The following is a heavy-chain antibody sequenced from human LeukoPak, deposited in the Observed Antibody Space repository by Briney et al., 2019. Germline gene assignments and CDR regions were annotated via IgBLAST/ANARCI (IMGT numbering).Heavy chain of an antibody. CDR2: IKSNSGGI. J-gene: IGHJ3*01. CDR3: AREPRINMSPDAFDF. V-gene: IGHV1-2*02. CDR1: GYTFTDYY. Sequence: ALVKVSCKTSGYTFTDYYLHWVRQAPGQGLEWMGWIKSNSGGIHYSQKFQDRVSITRDTSINTVYMELSSLTSGDTAIYYCAREPRINMSPDAFDFWGQGTLVTVFS. D-gene: IGHD3-10*02.